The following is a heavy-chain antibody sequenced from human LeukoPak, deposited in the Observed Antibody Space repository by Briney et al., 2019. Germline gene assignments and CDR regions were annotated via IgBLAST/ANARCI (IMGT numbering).Heavy chain of an antibody. D-gene: IGHD3-22*01. V-gene: IGHV3-11*06. CDR3: ASYYYDSSGYCAYY. Sequence: PGGSLRLSCATSGFIFSGYYMSWIRQAPGKGLEWVSSISSNSNDIYYADSVKGRFTISRDNAKNSLYLQMNSLRAEDTAVYYCASYYYDSSGYCAYYWGQGTLVTVSS. J-gene: IGHJ4*02. CDR2: ISSNSNDI. CDR1: GFIFSGYY.